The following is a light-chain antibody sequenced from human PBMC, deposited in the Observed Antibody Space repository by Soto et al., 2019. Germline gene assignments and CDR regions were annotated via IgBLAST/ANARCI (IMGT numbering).Light chain of an antibody. CDR2: EVT. Sequence: QSALTQPPSASGSPGQSVTISCTGTSSDVGGYNYVSWYQQHPGKAPKLIIYEVTKRPSGVPDRFSGSKSGNTASLTVSGLQAEDEADYCCSSYAGSNNYVFGTGTKLT. CDR1: SSDVGGYNY. CDR3: SSYAGSNNYV. J-gene: IGLJ1*01. V-gene: IGLV2-8*01.